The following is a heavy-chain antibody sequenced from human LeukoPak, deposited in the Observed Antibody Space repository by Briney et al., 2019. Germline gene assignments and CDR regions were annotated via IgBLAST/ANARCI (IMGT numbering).Heavy chain of an antibody. CDR2: ISAYNGNT. J-gene: IGHJ4*02. Sequence: ASVKVSCKASGNTFTSYGISWVRQAPGQGLEWMGWISAYNGNTNYAQKLQGRVTMTTDTSTSTAYMELRSLRSDDTAVYYCARAGYYDSSGYTNFDYWGRGTLVTVSS. CDR3: ARAGYYDSSGYTNFDY. V-gene: IGHV1-18*01. CDR1: GNTFTSYG. D-gene: IGHD3-22*01.